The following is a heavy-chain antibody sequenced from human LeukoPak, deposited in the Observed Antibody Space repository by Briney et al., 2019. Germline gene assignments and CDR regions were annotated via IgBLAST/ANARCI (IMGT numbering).Heavy chain of an antibody. CDR1: GFTFSSYS. V-gene: IGHV3-48*02. Sequence: PGGSLRLSCAASGFTFSSYSMNCVRQAPGKGLEWVSYISSSSSAIYYADSVKGRFTISRDNAKNSLYLQMNSLRDEDTAVYYCARGKRDYDGGGTSHYYYYGMDVWGQGTTVTVSS. CDR3: ARGKRDYDGGGTSHYYYYGMDV. D-gene: IGHD3-22*01. J-gene: IGHJ6*02. CDR2: ISSSSSAI.